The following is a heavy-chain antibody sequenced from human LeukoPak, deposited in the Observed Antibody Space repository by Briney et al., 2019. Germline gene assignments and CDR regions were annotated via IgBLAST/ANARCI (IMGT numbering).Heavy chain of an antibody. D-gene: IGHD3-22*01. Sequence: SVKVSCKASGYTFTGYYMHWVRQAPGQGLEWMGGIIPIFGTANYAQKFQGRVTITADESTSTAYMELSSLRSEDTAVYYCARHRPEYYYDSSGYNDYWGQGTLVTVSS. CDR1: GYTFTGYY. CDR2: IIPIFGTA. V-gene: IGHV1-69*13. CDR3: ARHRPEYYYDSSGYNDY. J-gene: IGHJ4*02.